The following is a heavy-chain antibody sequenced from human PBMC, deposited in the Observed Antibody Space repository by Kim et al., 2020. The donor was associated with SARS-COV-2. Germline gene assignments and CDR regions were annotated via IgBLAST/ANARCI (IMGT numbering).Heavy chain of an antibody. Sequence: GGSLRLSCAAPGFTFSRYAMHWVRQTPAKGLEYVSSISSDGASTNYADSVKGRFSISRDNSKNTLFLQMGSLKSEDMAVYYCARDSGTYVRASDVWGQGTLVTVSS. CDR2: ISSDGAST. D-gene: IGHD1-26*01. CDR1: GFTFSRYA. J-gene: IGHJ3*01. CDR3: ARDSGTYVRASDV. V-gene: IGHV3-64*02.